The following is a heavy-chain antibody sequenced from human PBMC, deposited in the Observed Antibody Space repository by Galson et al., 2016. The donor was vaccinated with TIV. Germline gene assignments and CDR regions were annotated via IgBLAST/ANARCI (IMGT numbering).Heavy chain of an antibody. CDR3: VSEGSTVTMHHYFGMDV. V-gene: IGHV4-38-2*01. CDR1: GYSITSGYY. D-gene: IGHD4-17*01. CDR2: MYYSGNT. Sequence: SETLSLTCAVSGYSITSGYYWGWIRQPPGKGLEWIGSMYYSGNTYSNPSLKSRLTMSADTSKNQFSLKPSSVTAADTAVYYCVSEGSTVTMHHYFGMDVWGQGTSVTVSS. J-gene: IGHJ6*02.